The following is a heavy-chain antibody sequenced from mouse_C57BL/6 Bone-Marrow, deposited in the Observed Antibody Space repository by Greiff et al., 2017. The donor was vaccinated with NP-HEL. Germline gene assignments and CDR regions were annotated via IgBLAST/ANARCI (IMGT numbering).Heavy chain of an antibody. CDR1: GFSLTSYG. CDR3: SRNVGAYDDYEGYFDV. J-gene: IGHJ1*03. V-gene: IGHV2-2*01. Sequence: QVQLKQSGPGLVQPSQSLSITCTVSGFSLTSYGVHWVRQSPGKGLEWLGVIWSGGSTDSNAAFISRLSISQDTSKSQVFFKMNSLQADDTAIYYCSRNVGAYDDYEGYFDVWGTGTTVTVSA. D-gene: IGHD2-4*01. CDR2: IWSGGST.